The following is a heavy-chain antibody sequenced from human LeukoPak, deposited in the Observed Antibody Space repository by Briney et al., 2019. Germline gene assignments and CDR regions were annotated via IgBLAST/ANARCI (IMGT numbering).Heavy chain of an antibody. CDR3: AGGRDGYRDF. Sequence: GGSLRLSCAAPGFTFSTSWMSWVRQAPGKGLEWVANTNQDGSDRDYVDSVKGRFSISGDNAKNSLDLQMNSLRAEDTAVYYCAGGRDGYRDFWGQGTLVTVSS. CDR2: TNQDGSDR. J-gene: IGHJ4*02. V-gene: IGHV3-7*04. D-gene: IGHD5-24*01. CDR1: GFTFSTSW.